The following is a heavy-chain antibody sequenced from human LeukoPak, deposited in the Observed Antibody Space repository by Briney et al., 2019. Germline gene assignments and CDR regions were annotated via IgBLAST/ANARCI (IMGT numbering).Heavy chain of an antibody. CDR3: TTGTTMVRGVIITTDY. Sequence: GGSLRLSCAASGLTFRNAWMSWVRQAPGKGLEWVGRIKSKTDGGTTDYAAPVKGRFTISRDDSKNTLYLQMNSLKTEDTAVYYCTTGTTMVRGVIITTDYWGQGTLVTVSS. CDR2: IKSKTDGGTT. V-gene: IGHV3-15*01. D-gene: IGHD3-10*01. J-gene: IGHJ4*02. CDR1: GLTFRNAW.